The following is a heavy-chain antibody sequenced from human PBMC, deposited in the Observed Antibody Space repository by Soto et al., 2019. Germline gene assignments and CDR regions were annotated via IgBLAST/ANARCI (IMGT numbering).Heavy chain of an antibody. J-gene: IGHJ4*02. CDR3: AKVGGAVALKGRGLFDY. D-gene: IGHD6-19*01. CDR1: GFTFDDYA. V-gene: IGHV3-9*01. Sequence: EVQLVESGGGLVQPGRSLRLSCAASGFTFDDYAMHWVRQAPGKGLEWVSGISWNSGSIGYADSVKGRFTISRDNAKNSLYPQMNSLRAEDTALYYCAKVGGAVALKGRGLFDYWGQGTLVTVSS. CDR2: ISWNSGSI.